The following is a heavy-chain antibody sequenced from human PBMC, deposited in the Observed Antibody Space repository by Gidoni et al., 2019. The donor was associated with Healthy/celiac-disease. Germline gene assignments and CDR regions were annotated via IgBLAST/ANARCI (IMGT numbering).Heavy chain of an antibody. CDR3: AKGGSGWTAPDY. V-gene: IGHV3-9*01. Sequence: EVQLVESGGGLVQPGRSLRIACAASGFTFDDYAMHWVRQAPGKGLEWVSGISWNSGSIGYADSVKGRFTISRDNAKNALYLQMNSLRAEDTALYYCAKGGSGWTAPDYWGQGTLVTVSS. CDR1: GFTFDDYA. J-gene: IGHJ4*02. D-gene: IGHD6-19*01. CDR2: ISWNSGSI.